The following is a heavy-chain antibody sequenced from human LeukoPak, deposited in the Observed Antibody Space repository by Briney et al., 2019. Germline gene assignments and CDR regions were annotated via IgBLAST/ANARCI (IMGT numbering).Heavy chain of an antibody. CDR1: GFAFISTS. Sequence: PGGSLRFSCAASGFAFISTSILRVRHAPGKGRKGLSYSSTVTGNIFYADSAKGRFTISRDNAESSLYLQMSSLRAEDTAVYFCATTGNFYDMDVWGKGTTVTVSS. V-gene: IGHV3-48*04. J-gene: IGHJ6*03. CDR3: ATTGNFYDMDV. CDR2: SSTVTGNI. D-gene: IGHD1-1*01.